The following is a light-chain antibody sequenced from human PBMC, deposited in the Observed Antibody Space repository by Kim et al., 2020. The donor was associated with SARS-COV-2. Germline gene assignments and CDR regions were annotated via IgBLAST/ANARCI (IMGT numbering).Light chain of an antibody. V-gene: IGKV3-11*01. J-gene: IGKJ1*01. CDR2: GES. Sequence: SQGDRATLICRASRRIAPDLAWYQQIPGRTPRILIYGESTRADGIPARFTGGGCGTDFTLTISSLVHEDVAVYYCQQRSTWPPWTFGQGTKVDIK. CDR3: QQRSTWPPWT. CDR1: RRIAPD.